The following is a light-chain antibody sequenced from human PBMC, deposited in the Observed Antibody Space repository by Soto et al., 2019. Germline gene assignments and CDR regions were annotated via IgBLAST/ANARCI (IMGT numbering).Light chain of an antibody. J-gene: IGKJ5*01. CDR3: QHYNTWPWT. CDR1: QSVNSN. V-gene: IGKV3-15*01. Sequence: ETVITQSPATLSVSPGERATLSCWASQSVNSNLAWYQQKLGQAPRVLIYGASTRATGIPARFSGSGSETEFILTISSLQSEDSATYYCQHYNTWPWTFGQGTRLEIK. CDR2: GAS.